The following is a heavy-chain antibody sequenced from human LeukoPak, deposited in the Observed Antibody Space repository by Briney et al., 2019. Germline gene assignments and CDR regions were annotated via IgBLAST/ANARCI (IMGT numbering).Heavy chain of an antibody. D-gene: IGHD3-22*01. J-gene: IGHJ4*02. CDR3: ARRGYHDSRGYDY. CDR2: ISSSSSYI. Sequence: GGSLRLSCAASGFTFSSYSMNWVRQAPGKGLEWVSSISSSSSYIYYADSVKGRFTISRDNAKNSVFLQINNLRAEDTAIYYCARRGYHDSRGYDYWGQGTLVTVSS. CDR1: GFTFSSYS. V-gene: IGHV3-21*06.